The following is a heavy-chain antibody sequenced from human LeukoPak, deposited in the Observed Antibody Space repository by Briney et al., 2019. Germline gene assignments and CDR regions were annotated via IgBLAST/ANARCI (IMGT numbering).Heavy chain of an antibody. D-gene: IGHD6-19*01. V-gene: IGHV3-13*01. CDR2: IDTAGDT. J-gene: IGHJ4*02. Sequence: GGSLRLSCLASGFAFSRFDMHWVRQPIGKGLEWVSGIDTAGDTYYPDSVNGRFTISRENVKNSIYLHMNSLRAGDTAVYFCVRADRSGWPDLDYWGQGTLVTVSS. CDR1: GFAFSRFD. CDR3: VRADRSGWPDLDY.